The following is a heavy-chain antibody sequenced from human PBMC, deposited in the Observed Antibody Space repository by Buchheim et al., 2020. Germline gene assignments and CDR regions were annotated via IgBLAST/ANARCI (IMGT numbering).Heavy chain of an antibody. CDR3: AHRLDDFWSGYYQDNWFDP. Sequence: QITLKESGPTLVKPTQTLTLTCTFSGFSLSTSGVGVGWIRQPPGKALEWLALIYWDDDKRYSTPLKSRLTITKDTSKNQVVLTMTNMDPVDTATYYCAHRLDDFWSGYYQDNWFDPWGQGTL. J-gene: IGHJ5*02. D-gene: IGHD3-3*01. V-gene: IGHV2-5*02. CDR1: GFSLSTSGVG. CDR2: IYWDDDK.